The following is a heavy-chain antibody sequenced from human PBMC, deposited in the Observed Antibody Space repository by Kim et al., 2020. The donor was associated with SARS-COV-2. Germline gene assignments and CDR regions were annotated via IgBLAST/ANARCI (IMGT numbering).Heavy chain of an antibody. CDR2: IYSGGST. V-gene: IGHV3-66*01. J-gene: IGHJ3*02. CDR1: GFTVSSNY. D-gene: IGHD2-2*01. Sequence: GGSLRLSCAASGFTVSSNYMSWVRQAPGKGLEWVSVIYSGGSTYYADSVKGRFTISRDNSKNTLYLQMNSLRAEDTAVYYCARDMGYCSSTSCYRAFDIWGQGTMVTVSS. CDR3: ARDMGYCSSTSCYRAFDI.